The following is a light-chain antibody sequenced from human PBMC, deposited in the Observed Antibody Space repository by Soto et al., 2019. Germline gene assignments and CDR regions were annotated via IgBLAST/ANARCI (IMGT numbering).Light chain of an antibody. CDR1: SSDVGGYNY. Sequence: QAVLTQPRSVSGSPGQSLTISCTGTSSDVGGYNYVSWYQQYPGKVPKLMIYDVTKRPSGVPDRFSGSKSGNTASLTISGLQAEDEADYYCCSHAGSYTYVFGTGTKLT. J-gene: IGLJ1*01. V-gene: IGLV2-11*01. CDR3: CSHAGSYTYV. CDR2: DVT.